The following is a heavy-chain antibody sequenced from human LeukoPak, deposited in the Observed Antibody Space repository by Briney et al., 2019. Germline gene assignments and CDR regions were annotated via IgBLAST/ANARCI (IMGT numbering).Heavy chain of an antibody. CDR3: GRAARLEIGY. CDR2: IYYSGST. J-gene: IGHJ4*02. D-gene: IGHD6-6*01. Sequence: PSETLSLTWAVSAGSTSGYFWSWIRQHPGKGLEWIGYIYYSGSTYYNTSLKSRVTISVNTSKNQFSLKLSSVTAADTAVYYCGRAARLEIGYWGQGTLVTVSS. CDR1: AGSTSGYF. V-gene: IGHV4-31*11.